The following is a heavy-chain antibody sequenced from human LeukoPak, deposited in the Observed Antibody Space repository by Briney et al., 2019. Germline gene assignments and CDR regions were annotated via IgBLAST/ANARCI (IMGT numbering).Heavy chain of an antibody. Sequence: GGSLRLSCAASGFTFSDSAMHWVRQASGKGLEWLGRIRTQANNDATAYGASAKGTRNTAYLQMNSLKTEDTAVYYCAGDYNSLTGLNYWGQGTLVTVSS. CDR1: GFTFSDSA. CDR3: AGDYNSLTGLNY. D-gene: IGHD3-9*01. J-gene: IGHJ4*02. CDR2: IRTQANNDAT. V-gene: IGHV3-73*01.